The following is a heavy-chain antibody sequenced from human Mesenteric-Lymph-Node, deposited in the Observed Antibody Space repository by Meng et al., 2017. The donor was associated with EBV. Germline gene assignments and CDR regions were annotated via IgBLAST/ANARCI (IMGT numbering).Heavy chain of an antibody. V-gene: IGHV1-46*01. D-gene: IGHD6-13*01. CDR3: ARERIAAAGTQYFDY. J-gene: IGHJ4*01. CDR1: GYSFTSSY. Sequence: VRLLQSGAEVKQPGASVKVSCKASGYSFTSSYMNWWRQAPGQGLEWMGIINPGGGSTDYAQKFQGRVTMTRDTSTSTVYMELSSLRSEDTAVYYCARERIAAAGTQYFDYWGHGTLVTVSS. CDR2: INPGGGST.